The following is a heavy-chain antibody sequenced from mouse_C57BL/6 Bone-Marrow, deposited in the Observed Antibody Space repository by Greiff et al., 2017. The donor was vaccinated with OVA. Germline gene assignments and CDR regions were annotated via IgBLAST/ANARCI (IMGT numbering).Heavy chain of an antibody. Sequence: EVQLQQSGAELVRPGASVKLSCTASGFNIKDYYMHWVKQRPEQGLEWIGRIDPEDGDTEYAPKFQGKATMTADTSSNTAYLQLSSLTSEDTAVYYCTTRLRRGYYYAMDYWGQGTSVTVSS. V-gene: IGHV14-1*01. CDR1: GFNIKDYY. D-gene: IGHD2-4*01. CDR3: TTRLRRGYYYAMDY. CDR2: IDPEDGDT. J-gene: IGHJ4*01.